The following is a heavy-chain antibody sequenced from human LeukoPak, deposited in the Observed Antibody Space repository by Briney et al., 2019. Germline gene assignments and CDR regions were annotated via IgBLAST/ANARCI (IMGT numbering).Heavy chain of an antibody. J-gene: IGHJ4*02. Sequence: ASVKVSCKALGYTFTDHYFHWLRQAPGQGIEWMGWIHPGRGDTNIAQKFQGRVTMTRDTSISTAYMELSRLRSDDTAVYYCASPDYPFDYWGQGTLVTVSS. V-gene: IGHV1-2*02. CDR2: IHPGRGDT. D-gene: IGHD4/OR15-4a*01. CDR3: ASPDYPFDY. CDR1: GYTFTDHY.